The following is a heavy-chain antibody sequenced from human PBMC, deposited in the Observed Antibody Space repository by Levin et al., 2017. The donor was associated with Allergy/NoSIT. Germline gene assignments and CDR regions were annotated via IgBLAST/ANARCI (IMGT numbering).Heavy chain of an antibody. CDR2: INTNTGNP. CDR1: GYTFTSYA. J-gene: IGHJ4*02. D-gene: IGHD5-12*01. V-gene: IGHV7-4-1*02. CDR3: ARISVVATGNFDY. Sequence: GGSLRLSCKASGYTFTSYAMNWVRQAPGQGLEWMGWINTNTGNPTYAQGFTGRFVFSLDTSVSTAYLQISSLKAEDTAVYYCARISVVATGNFDYWGQGTLVTVSS.